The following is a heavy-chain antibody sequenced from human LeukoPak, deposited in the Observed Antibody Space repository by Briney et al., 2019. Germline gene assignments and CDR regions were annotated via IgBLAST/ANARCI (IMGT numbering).Heavy chain of an antibody. J-gene: IGHJ3*02. D-gene: IGHD3-22*01. CDR1: GGSISVSNC. V-gene: IGHV4-4*02. CDR3: ARLQRVTMNAFDI. Sequence: SETLSLICAVSGGSISVSNCWSWVRQPPGKGLEWIGEIYHSGSTNYNPSLKSRVTISIAKSKNQFSLKLSSVTAADTAVYYCARLQRVTMNAFDIWGQGTMVTVSS. CDR2: IYHSGST.